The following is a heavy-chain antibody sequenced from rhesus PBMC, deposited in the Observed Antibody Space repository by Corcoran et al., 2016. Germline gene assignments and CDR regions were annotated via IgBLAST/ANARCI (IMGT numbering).Heavy chain of an antibody. CDR3: SRHPYWGSGYFDY. J-gene: IGHJ4*01. CDR1: GFTFSDHY. Sequence: EVQLVESGGGLVQPGGSLRLSCAASGFTFSDHYMDWVRQAPGKGLQWVPSIISGSGSTTLYPASVKCRFTISRDNAKNTVYLQMNSLRAEDTAVYYCSRHPYWGSGYFDYWGQGVLVTVSS. CDR2: IISGSGSTT. V-gene: IGHV3-110*02. D-gene: IGHD3-34*01.